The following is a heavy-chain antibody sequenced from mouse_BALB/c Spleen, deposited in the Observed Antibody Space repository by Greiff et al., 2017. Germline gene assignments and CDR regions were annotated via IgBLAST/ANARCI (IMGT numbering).Heavy chain of an antibody. V-gene: IGHV5-6-2*01. CDR3: ARRAYGYDGGLFDY. J-gene: IGHJ2*01. Sequence: EVQLVESGGGLVKLGGSLKLSCAASGFTFSSYYMSWVRQTPEKRLELVAAINSNGGSTYYPDTVKGRFTISRDNAKNTLYLQMSSLKSEDTALYYCARRAYGYDGGLFDYWGQGTTLTVSS. CDR1: GFTFSSYY. D-gene: IGHD2-2*01. CDR2: INSNGGST.